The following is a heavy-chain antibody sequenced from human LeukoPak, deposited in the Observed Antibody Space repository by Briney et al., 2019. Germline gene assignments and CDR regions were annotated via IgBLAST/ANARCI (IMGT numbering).Heavy chain of an antibody. CDR3: ARHLNYYLDY. CDR2: ISRSSSSI. D-gene: IGHD3-10*01. Sequence: GGSLRLSCAASGFTFSRHSMNWVRQAPGKGLEWVSYISRSSSSIYYADSVKGRFTISRDDAKNSLYLQMNSLRAEDTAVYYCARHLNYYLDYWGQGTLVTVSS. CDR1: GFTFSRHS. V-gene: IGHV3-48*04. J-gene: IGHJ4*02.